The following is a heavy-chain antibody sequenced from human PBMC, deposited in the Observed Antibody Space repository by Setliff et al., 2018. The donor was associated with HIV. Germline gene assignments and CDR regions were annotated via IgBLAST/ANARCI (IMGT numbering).Heavy chain of an antibody. CDR3: TRDDVVVVVAQTYYYYYGMDV. CDR1: GFTFGDYA. D-gene: IGHD2-15*01. CDR2: IRRKAYGGTT. V-gene: IGHV3-49*04. Sequence: PGGSLRLSCTASGFTFGDYAMSWVRQAPGKGLEWVGFIRRKAYGGTTEYAASVKGRFTISRDDSKSIAYLQMNSLKTEDTAVYYCTRDDVVVVVAQTYYYYYGMDVWGQGTTVTVSS. J-gene: IGHJ6*02.